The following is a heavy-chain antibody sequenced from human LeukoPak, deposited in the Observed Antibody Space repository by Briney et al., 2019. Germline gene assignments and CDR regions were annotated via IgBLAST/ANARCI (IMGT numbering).Heavy chain of an antibody. Sequence: SETLSLTCNVSGGSISSYYWSWIRQPPGKGLEWIGYIYTSGSTNYNPSLKSRVTISVDTSKNQFSLKLSSVTAADTAVYYCARSFRYSSSYFDYWGQGTLVTVSS. CDR1: GGSISSYY. J-gene: IGHJ4*02. V-gene: IGHV4-4*09. CDR3: ARSFRYSSSYFDY. CDR2: IYTSGST. D-gene: IGHD6-6*01.